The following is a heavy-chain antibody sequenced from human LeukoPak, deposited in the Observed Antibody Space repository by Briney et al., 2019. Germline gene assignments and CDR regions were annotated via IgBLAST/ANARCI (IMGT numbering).Heavy chain of an antibody. J-gene: IGHJ4*02. CDR1: GYTLTELS. CDR2: FDPEDGET. CDR3: ATRLLYSRGWYFDY. D-gene: IGHD6-19*01. Sequence: GASVKVSCKVSGYTLTELSMHWVRQAPGKGLEWMGGFDPEDGETIYAQKFQGRVTMTEHTSTDTAYMELSSLRSEDTAVYYCATRLLYSRGWYFDYWGQGTLVTVSS. V-gene: IGHV1-24*01.